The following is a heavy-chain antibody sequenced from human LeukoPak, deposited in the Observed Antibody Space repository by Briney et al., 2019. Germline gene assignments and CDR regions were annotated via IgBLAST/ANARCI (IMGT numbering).Heavy chain of an antibody. CDR2: INWNGGST. CDR1: GFTFYDYG. J-gene: IGHJ4*02. Sequence: GGSLRLSCAASGFTFYDYGMSWVRQAPGKGLEWVSGINWNGGSTGYADSVKGRFTISRDNAKNSLYLQMNSLRAEDTAVYYCAKAPIYGYGGFDYWGQGTLVTVSS. CDR3: AKAPIYGYGGFDY. D-gene: IGHD5-18*01. V-gene: IGHV3-20*04.